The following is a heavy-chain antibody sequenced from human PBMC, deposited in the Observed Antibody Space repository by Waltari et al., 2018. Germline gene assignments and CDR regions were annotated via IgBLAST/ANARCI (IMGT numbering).Heavy chain of an antibody. CDR1: GESFSGLY. D-gene: IGHD3-16*02. Sequence: QVRLQQWGTGLLKPSETLSLTCAVYGESFSGLYWSWIRQPPGKGLEWIGEIYHDGSTNSTPSLKGRVTMSVDTSKNQFSLNLRSVTAADTAVYYCARAPFGGYDYVGGTYRYFYYYMDVWGKGTTVAVSS. J-gene: IGHJ6*03. CDR3: ARAPFGGYDYVGGTYRYFYYYMDV. CDR2: IYHDGST. V-gene: IGHV4-34*01.